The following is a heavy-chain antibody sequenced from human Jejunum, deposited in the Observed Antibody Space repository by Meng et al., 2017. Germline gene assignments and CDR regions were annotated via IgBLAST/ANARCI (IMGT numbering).Heavy chain of an antibody. CDR1: GFTFSNCA. V-gene: IGHV3-23*01. Sequence: GESLKIPCVASGFTFSNCAMSWVRQAPGKGLEWLADITGSGNDPFHVDSLKGRFTISRDNSKNTLYLQMERLRVEDTAIYYCAKVRLGGMAADLTDWGQGTLVTVSS. D-gene: IGHD5-24*01. J-gene: IGHJ4*02. CDR2: ITGSGNDP. CDR3: AKVRLGGMAADLTD.